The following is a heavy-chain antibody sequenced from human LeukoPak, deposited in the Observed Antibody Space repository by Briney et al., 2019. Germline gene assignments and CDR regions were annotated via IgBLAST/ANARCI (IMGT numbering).Heavy chain of an antibody. CDR3: ASGIAVAYPYFDY. CDR2: IYYSGST. V-gene: IGHV4-59*01. J-gene: IGHJ4*02. CDR1: GGSISSYY. Sequence: SETLSLTCTVSGGSISSYYWSWLRQPPGKGLEWIGYIYYSGSTNYNPSLKSRVTISVDTSKNQFSLKLSSVTAADTAVYYCASGIAVAYPYFDYWGQGTLVTVSS. D-gene: IGHD6-19*01.